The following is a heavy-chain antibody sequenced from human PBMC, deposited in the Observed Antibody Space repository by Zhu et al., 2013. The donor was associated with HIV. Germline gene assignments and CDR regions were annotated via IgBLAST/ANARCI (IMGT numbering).Heavy chain of an antibody. CDR2: ISTYNGNT. V-gene: IGHV1-18*01. Sequence: QVQLVQSGAEVKKPGASVKVSCKASGYTFTTYGISWVRQAPGQGLEWMGWISTYNGNTNYAQKLQGRVTMTTDTSTSTAYMELRSLRSDDTAVYYCAKWGYVDSSDFLRADPFDLWGQGTMVTVSS. D-gene: IGHD3-22*01. CDR1: GYTFTTYG. CDR3: AKWGYVDSSDFLRADPFDL. J-gene: IGHJ3*01.